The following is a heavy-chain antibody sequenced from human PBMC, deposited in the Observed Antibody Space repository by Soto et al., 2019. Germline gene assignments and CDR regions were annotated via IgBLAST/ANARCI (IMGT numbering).Heavy chain of an antibody. V-gene: IGHV1-18*01. CDR3: AGGGYSSSLELDY. J-gene: IGHJ4*02. Sequence: ASVKVSCKASGYTFTSYGISWVRQAPGQGLEWMGWISAYNGNTDYAQKLQGRVTMTTDTSTSTAYKELRSLRSDDTAVYYCAGGGYSSSLELDYWGQGTLVTVSS. CDR2: ISAYNGNT. D-gene: IGHD6-13*01. CDR1: GYTFTSYG.